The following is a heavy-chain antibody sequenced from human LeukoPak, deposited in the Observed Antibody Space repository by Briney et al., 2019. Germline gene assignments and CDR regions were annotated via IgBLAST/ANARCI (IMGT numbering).Heavy chain of an antibody. J-gene: IGHJ4*02. Sequence: GGSLRLSCAASGFTFSSYAMSWVRQAPGKGLEWVSAISGSGGSTYYADSVKGRFTIPQDNSKNTLYMQMNSLRAEDTAVYYCAKGGSNFDYCGQGTLATVSA. V-gene: IGHV3-23*01. CDR2: ISGSGGST. D-gene: IGHD2-15*01. CDR1: GFTFSSYA. CDR3: AKGGSNFDY.